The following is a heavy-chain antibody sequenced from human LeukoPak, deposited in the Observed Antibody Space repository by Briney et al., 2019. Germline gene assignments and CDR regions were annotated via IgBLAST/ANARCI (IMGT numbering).Heavy chain of an antibody. CDR3: ARDMISSGYYYDAFDI. D-gene: IGHD3-22*01. CDR2: IIPLFGSA. V-gene: IGHV1-69*05. Sequence: GASVKVSCKASGGTFSNYAISWVRQAPGQGLEWMGGIIPLFGSADYAQKFQGRVTMTRDMSTSTVYMELSSLRSEDTAVYYCARDMISSGYYYDAFDIWGQGTMVTVSS. J-gene: IGHJ3*02. CDR1: GGTFSNYA.